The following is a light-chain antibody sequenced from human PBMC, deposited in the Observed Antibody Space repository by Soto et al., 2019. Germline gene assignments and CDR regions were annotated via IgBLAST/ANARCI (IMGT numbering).Light chain of an antibody. CDR1: QSISSY. CDR2: AAS. V-gene: IGKV1-39*01. J-gene: IGKJ1*01. CDR3: QQYNNWPSWE. Sequence: DIQMTQSPSSLSASVGDRVTITCRASQSISSYLNWYQQKPGKAPKLLIYAASSLQSGVPSRFSGSGSGTDFTLTISSLQPEDFAVYYCQQYNNWPSWEFGQGTKVEIK.